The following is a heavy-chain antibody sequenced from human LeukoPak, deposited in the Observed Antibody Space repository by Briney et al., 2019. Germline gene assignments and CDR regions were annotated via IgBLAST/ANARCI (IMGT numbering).Heavy chain of an antibody. Sequence: ASVKVSCKASGYTFTSYGISWVRQAPGQGLEWMGWISAYNGNTNYAHKLQGRVTMTTDTSTSTAYMELRSLRSDDTAVYYCARVRGCSSTSCYLSSRWFDPWGQGTLVTVSS. V-gene: IGHV1-18*01. CDR3: ARVRGCSSTSCYLSSRWFDP. CDR2: ISAYNGNT. D-gene: IGHD2-2*01. J-gene: IGHJ5*02. CDR1: GYTFTSYG.